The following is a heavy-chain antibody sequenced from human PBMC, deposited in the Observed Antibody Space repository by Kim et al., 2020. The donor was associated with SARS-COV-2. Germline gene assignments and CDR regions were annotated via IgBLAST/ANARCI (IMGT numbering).Heavy chain of an antibody. D-gene: IGHD3-9*01. Sequence: GGSLRLSCAASGFTFSTYDMNWVRQAPGKGLEWVSSISGSSSHIYYADSVKGRFTVSRDNAKTSLYLQMNSLRVEDTAVYYCARRSPPARYNGMDVWGQGTPVTVSS. V-gene: IGHV3-21*01. CDR3: ARRSPPARYNGMDV. CDR1: GFTFSTYD. CDR2: ISGSSSHI. J-gene: IGHJ6*02.